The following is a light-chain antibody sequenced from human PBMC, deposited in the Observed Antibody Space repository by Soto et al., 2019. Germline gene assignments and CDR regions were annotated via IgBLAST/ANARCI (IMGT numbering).Light chain of an antibody. CDR3: QQYNKWPYT. V-gene: IGKV3-15*01. Sequence: DIVMTQSPDTLSVSPGETAALSCRAGQSVGRNFAWYQQKPGQAPRLLIYGASTRATDIPARFRGSGSGTEFTLTISSLQSEDFAIYYCQQYNKWPYTFGQGTKLEIK. J-gene: IGKJ2*01. CDR2: GAS. CDR1: QSVGRN.